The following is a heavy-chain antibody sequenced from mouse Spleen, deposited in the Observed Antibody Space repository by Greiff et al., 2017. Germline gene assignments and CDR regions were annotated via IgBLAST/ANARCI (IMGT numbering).Heavy chain of an antibody. J-gene: IGHJ2*01. CDR2: INPGSGGT. D-gene: IGHD2-14*01. CDR1: GYAFTNYL. Sequence: QVQLKQSGAELVRPGTSVKVSCKASGYAFTNYLLEWVKQRPGQGLEWIGVINPGSGGTNYNEKFKGKATLTADKSSSTAYMQLSSLTSEDSAVYFCARGYDYWGQGTTLTVSS. CDR3: ARGYDY. V-gene: IGHV1-54*01.